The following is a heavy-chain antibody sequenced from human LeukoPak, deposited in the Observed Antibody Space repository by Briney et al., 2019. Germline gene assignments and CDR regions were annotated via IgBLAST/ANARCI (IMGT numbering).Heavy chain of an antibody. CDR1: GYTFTGYY. J-gene: IGHJ4*02. D-gene: IGHD3-16*02. CDR3: ARAVIGPKYEYVWGSYRDTLGY. CDR2: INPNSGGT. Sequence: GASVKVSCKASGYTFTGYYMHWVRQAPGQGLEWMGWINPNSGGTNYAQKFQGRVTMTRDTSISTAYMELSRLRSDDTAVYYCARAVIGPKYEYVWGSYRDTLGYWGQGTLVTVSS. V-gene: IGHV1-2*02.